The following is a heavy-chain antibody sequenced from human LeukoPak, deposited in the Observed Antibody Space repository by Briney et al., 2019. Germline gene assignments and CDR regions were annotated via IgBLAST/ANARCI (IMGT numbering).Heavy chain of an antibody. CDR3: ARSHPNRNALDL. D-gene: IGHD1/OR15-1a*01. Sequence: PGGSLRLSCAASGFTLNSYLMSWVRQAPGRGLEWVASIKKDGSEESYLDSVKGRFTVSRDNAKNSLFLQMKTLRGEDTAVYYCARSHPNRNALDLWGQGTMVT. J-gene: IGHJ3*01. V-gene: IGHV3-7*01. CDR1: GFTLNSYL. CDR2: IKKDGSEE.